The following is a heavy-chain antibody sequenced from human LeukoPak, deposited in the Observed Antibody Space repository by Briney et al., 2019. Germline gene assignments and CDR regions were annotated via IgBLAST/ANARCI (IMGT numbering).Heavy chain of an antibody. D-gene: IGHD3-16*02. CDR3: ARSHYDYVWGSYRSPPNWYYGMDV. J-gene: IGHJ6*02. V-gene: IGHV1-69*13. CDR1: GGTFSSYA. CDR2: IIPIFGTA. Sequence: SVKVSCTASGGTFSSYAISWVRQAPGQGLEWMGVIIPIFGTANYAQKFQGRVTITADESTSTAYMELSSLRSEDTAVYYCARSHYDYVWGSYRSPPNWYYGMDVWGQGTTVTVSS.